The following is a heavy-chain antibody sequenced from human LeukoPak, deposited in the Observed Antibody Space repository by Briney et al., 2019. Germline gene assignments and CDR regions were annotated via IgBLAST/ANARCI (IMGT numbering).Heavy chain of an antibody. D-gene: IGHD6-19*01. Sequence: ASVKVSCKASGYTFTSYYMHWVRQAPGQGLEWMGIINPSGGRTSYAQKFQGRVTMTRDTSTSTIYIELYSLRSDDTAVYYCAKVSGHSSGWTYYFDYWGQGTLVTVSS. J-gene: IGHJ4*02. CDR3: AKVSGHSSGWTYYFDY. CDR1: GYTFTSYY. V-gene: IGHV1-46*01. CDR2: INPSGGRT.